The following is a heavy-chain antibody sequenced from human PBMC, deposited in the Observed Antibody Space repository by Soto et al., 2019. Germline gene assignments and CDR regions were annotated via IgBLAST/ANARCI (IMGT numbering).Heavy chain of an antibody. CDR2: IWYDGSNK. D-gene: IGHD3-10*01. J-gene: IGHJ4*02. Sequence: PGGSLRLSCAASGFSFSDFGMHWVRQAPGKGLEWVAIIWYDGSNKYYADSVKGRFTISRDNPKNTVFLHMTSLGAEDTAMYYCAAGEPHHFRGQGTLVTVSS. CDR1: GFSFSDFG. CDR3: AAGEPHHF. V-gene: IGHV3-33*01.